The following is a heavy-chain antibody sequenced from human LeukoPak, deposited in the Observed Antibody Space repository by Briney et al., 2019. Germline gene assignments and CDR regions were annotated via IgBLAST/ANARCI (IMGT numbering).Heavy chain of an antibody. CDR3: ARGYTVTLYWYFDL. V-gene: IGHV1-69*13. J-gene: IGHJ2*01. CDR2: IIPIFGTA. D-gene: IGHD4-17*01. Sequence: SVKVSCKASGGTFSSYAISWVRQAPGQGLEGMGGIIPIFGTANYAQKFQGRVTITADESTSTAYMELSSLRSEDTAVYYCARGYTVTLYWYFDLWGRGTLVTVSS. CDR1: GGTFSSYA.